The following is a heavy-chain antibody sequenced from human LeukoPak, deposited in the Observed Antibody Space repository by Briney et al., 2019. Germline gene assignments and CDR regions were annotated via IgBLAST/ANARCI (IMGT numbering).Heavy chain of an antibody. J-gene: IGHJ6*02. Sequence: LVKVSCKASGGTFSSYAISWVRQAPGQGLEWMGGIIPIFGTANYAQKFQGRVTITADESTSTAYMELSSLRSEDTAVYYCARVSIAARLNYYYGMDVWGQGTTVTVSS. CDR3: ARVSIAARLNYYYGMDV. D-gene: IGHD6-6*01. CDR2: IIPIFGTA. CDR1: GGTFSSYA. V-gene: IGHV1-69*13.